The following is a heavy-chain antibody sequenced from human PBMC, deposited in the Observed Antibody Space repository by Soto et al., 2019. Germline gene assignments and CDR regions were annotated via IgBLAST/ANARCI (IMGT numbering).Heavy chain of an antibody. J-gene: IGHJ6*02. CDR1: GYTFTSYA. CDR3: ATTIFGVVIIDYYYYGMDV. D-gene: IGHD3-3*01. Sequence: AGSVKVSCKASGYTFTSYAMHWVRQAPGQRLEWMGWINAGNGNTKYSQKFQGRVTITRDTSASTAYMELSSLRSEDTAVYYCATTIFGVVIIDYYYYGMDVWGQGTAVTVSS. CDR2: INAGNGNT. V-gene: IGHV1-3*01.